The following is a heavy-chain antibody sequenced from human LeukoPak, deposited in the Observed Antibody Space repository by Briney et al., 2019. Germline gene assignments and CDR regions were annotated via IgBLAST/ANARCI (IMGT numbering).Heavy chain of an antibody. Sequence: GGSLRLSCAASGFTFSSYSMNWVRQAPGKGLEWVSSISSSSSYIYYADSGEGRFTISRDNAKNSLYLQMNSLRAEDTAVYYCARGAVVPYCSSTSCRAYYFDYWGQGTLVTVSS. CDR1: GFTFSSYS. D-gene: IGHD2-2*01. J-gene: IGHJ4*02. CDR2: ISSSSSYI. CDR3: ARGAVVPYCSSTSCRAYYFDY. V-gene: IGHV3-21*01.